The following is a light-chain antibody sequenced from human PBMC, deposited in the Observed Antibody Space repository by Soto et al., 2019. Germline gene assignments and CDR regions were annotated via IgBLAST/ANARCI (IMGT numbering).Light chain of an antibody. Sequence: DVQMTQSPSAVSASVGDRVNITCRASRGISNYLAWFQQKPGKVPNRLIYTTSTLQSGVPSRFSGSRSGTEFTLTIRSLQPEDIATYYCLQHNSYPRTFGGGTKVEIK. CDR1: RGISNY. CDR2: TTS. CDR3: LQHNSYPRT. J-gene: IGKJ4*01. V-gene: IGKV1-17*03.